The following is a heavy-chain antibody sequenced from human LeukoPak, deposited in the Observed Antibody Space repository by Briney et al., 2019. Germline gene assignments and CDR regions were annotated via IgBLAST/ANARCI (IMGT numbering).Heavy chain of an antibody. J-gene: IGHJ4*02. V-gene: IGHV4-59*08. D-gene: IGHD6-19*01. CDR3: ARQGVAGEFDY. Sequence: SETLSLTCTVSGGSISNYYWSWIWQPPGKGLEWIGYIYYSGSTNYNPSLKSRVTISVDTSKNQLSLKLSSVTAADTAVYYCARQGVAGEFDYWGQGTLVTVSS. CDR1: GGSISNYY. CDR2: IYYSGST.